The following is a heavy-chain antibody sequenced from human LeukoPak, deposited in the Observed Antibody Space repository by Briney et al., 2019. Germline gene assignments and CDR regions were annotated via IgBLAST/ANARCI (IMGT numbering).Heavy chain of an antibody. CDR1: GYSISSGYY. CDR3: ARESYYGSGSYPSYFDY. CDR2: IYHSGST. V-gene: IGHV4-38-2*02. J-gene: IGHJ4*02. Sequence: SETLSLTCTVSGYSISSGYYWGWIRQPPGKGLEWIGSIYHSGSTYYNPSLKSRVTISVDTSKNQFSLKLSSVTAADTAVYYCARESYYGSGSYPSYFDYWGQGTLVTVSS. D-gene: IGHD3-10*01.